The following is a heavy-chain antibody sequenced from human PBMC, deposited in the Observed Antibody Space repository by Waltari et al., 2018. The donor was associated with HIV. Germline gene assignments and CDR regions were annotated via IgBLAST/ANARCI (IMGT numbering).Heavy chain of an antibody. D-gene: IGHD5-18*01. Sequence: QVQLVESGGGVVQPGRSLRLSCAASGVTFSSYGMHWVRQAPGKGLEWVAVISYDGSNKYYADSVKGRFTISRDNSKNTLYLQMNSLRAEDTAVYYCVKPAAMASYGMDVWGQGTTVTVSS. V-gene: IGHV3-30*18. CDR1: GVTFSSYG. CDR2: ISYDGSNK. CDR3: VKPAAMASYGMDV. J-gene: IGHJ6*02.